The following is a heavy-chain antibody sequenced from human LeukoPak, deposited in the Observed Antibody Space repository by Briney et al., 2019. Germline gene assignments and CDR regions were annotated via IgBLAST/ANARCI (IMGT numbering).Heavy chain of an antibody. D-gene: IGHD3-3*01. CDR2: ISYDGSNK. CDR1: GFTLSSYS. V-gene: IGHV3-30*03. CDR3: ARAWASSGFDY. Sequence: GGSLRLSCAASGFTLSSYSMNWVRQAPGKGLEWVAVISYDGSNKYYADSVKGRFTISRDNSKNTLYLQMNSLRAEDTAVYYCARAWASSGFDYWGQGTLVTVSS. J-gene: IGHJ4*02.